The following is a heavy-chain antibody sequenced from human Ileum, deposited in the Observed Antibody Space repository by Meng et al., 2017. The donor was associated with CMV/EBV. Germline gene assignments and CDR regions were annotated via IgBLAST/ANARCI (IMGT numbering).Heavy chain of an antibody. Sequence: GGSLRLSCAASGFSFRLYGVHWVRQAPGKGLEWVSFIRDDGSDIRYVDYVKGRFTISRDDYKSTVYLQMNSLTADDVATYYCAEPFQGYDIWSAPWGQGTVVTVSS. J-gene: IGHJ5*02. D-gene: IGHD3-3*01. CDR2: IRDDGSDI. CDR3: AEPFQGYDIWSAP. CDR1: GFSFRLYG. V-gene: IGHV3-30*02.